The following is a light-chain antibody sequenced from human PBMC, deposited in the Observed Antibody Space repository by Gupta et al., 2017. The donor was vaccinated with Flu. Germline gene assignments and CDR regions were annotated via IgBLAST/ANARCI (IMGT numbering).Light chain of an antibody. CDR2: EDT. J-gene: IGLJ2*01. CDR1: ELRNKF. V-gene: IGLV3-1*01. Sequence: SYELTQPPSMSVSPGLTASITCSGNELRNKFTYWYQQKAGQSPVLVIYEDTKRPSGIPERFSGSNSGSTATLTISGTQSADEAYYYCQVWDSATVVFGGGTKVTVL. CDR3: QVWDSATVV.